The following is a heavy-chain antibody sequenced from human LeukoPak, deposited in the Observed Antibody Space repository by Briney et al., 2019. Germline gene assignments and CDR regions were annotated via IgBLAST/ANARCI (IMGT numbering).Heavy chain of an antibody. CDR1: GCTFTSYA. CDR2: IIPIFGIA. J-gene: IGHJ6*01. Sequence: GASVKVSCKASGCTFTSYAISWVRQAPGQGLEWMGMIIPIFGIASYAQKFQGRVTITGDKSTSTAYMELSSLRSEDTAVYYCARPIGGMGDMDVWGQGTTVSVFS. CDR3: ARPIGGMGDMDV. V-gene: IGHV1-69*04. D-gene: IGHD3-10*01.